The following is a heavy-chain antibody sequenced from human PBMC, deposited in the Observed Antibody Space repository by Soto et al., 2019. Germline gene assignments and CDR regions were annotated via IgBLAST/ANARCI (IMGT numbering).Heavy chain of an antibody. CDR2: IIPILGIA. D-gene: IGHD3-22*01. CDR3: ARSARDYYDSSGYPQYYFDY. Sequence: QVQLVQSGAEVKKPGSSVKVSCKASGGTFSSYTISWVRQAPGQGLEWMGRIIPILGIANYAQKFQGRVTITADKSTSTDYTELSSLRSEDTAVYYCARSARDYYDSSGYPQYYFDYWGQGTLVTVSS. CDR1: GGTFSSYT. J-gene: IGHJ4*02. V-gene: IGHV1-69*02.